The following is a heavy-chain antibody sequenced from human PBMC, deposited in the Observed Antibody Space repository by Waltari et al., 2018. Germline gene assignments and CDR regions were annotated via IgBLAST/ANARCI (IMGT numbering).Heavy chain of an antibody. D-gene: IGHD1-26*01. J-gene: IGHJ4*02. CDR1: GYSISSGYY. CDR2: IYHSGST. Sequence: QVQLQESGPGLVKPSETLSLPCAVSGYSISSGYYWGWIRQPPGKGLEWIGSIYHSGSTYYNPSLKSRVTISVDTSKNQFSLKLSSVTAADTAVYYCARSPYGGSYWGFWDYWGQGTLVTVSS. CDR3: ARSPYGGSYWGFWDY. V-gene: IGHV4-38-2*01.